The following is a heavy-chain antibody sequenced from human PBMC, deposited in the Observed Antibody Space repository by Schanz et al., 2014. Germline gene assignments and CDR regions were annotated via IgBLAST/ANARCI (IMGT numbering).Heavy chain of an antibody. V-gene: IGHV1-69*09. Sequence: QVLQVQSGSELKKPGTSVKVSCKASGYTFTDYGVIWVRQAPGQGLEWMGRIVPIAGITNYAQRFQGRVTITADKSSDTAYMELSSLRSEDTAVYYCATLDYADSVSWGQGTLVTVSS. D-gene: IGHD4-17*01. CDR2: IVPIAGIT. CDR3: ATLDYADSVS. CDR1: GYTFTDYG. J-gene: IGHJ5*02.